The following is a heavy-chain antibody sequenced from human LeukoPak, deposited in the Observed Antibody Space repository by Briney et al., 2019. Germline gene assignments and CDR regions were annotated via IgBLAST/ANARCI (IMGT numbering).Heavy chain of an antibody. D-gene: IGHD6-19*01. CDR2: IYYSGST. J-gene: IGHJ3*02. V-gene: IGHV4-59*08. CDR3: ARSQSSVIAVAGIRDAFDI. Sequence: PSETLSLTCTVSGGSISSYYWSWIRQPPGKGLEWIGYIYYSGSTNYNPSLKSRVTISVDTSKNQFSLKLSSVTAADTAVYYCARSQSSVIAVAGIRDAFDIWGQGTMVTVSS. CDR1: GGSISSYY.